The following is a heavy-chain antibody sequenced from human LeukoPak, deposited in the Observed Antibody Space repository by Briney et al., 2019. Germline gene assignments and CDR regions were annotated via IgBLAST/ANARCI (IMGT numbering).Heavy chain of an antibody. J-gene: IGHJ4*02. CDR3: ARGIEATRRSAATCNYFDY. Sequence: GGSLRLSCAASGFTFSDSYMSWIRQAPGKGLEWVSYISSSSNYANYADSVKGRFTISRDNAKNSLYLQMISLRAKDTAVYYCARGIEATRRSAATCNYFDYWGQGTLVTVSS. V-gene: IGHV3-11*06. CDR2: ISSSSNYA. CDR1: GFTFSDSY. D-gene: IGHD5-12*01.